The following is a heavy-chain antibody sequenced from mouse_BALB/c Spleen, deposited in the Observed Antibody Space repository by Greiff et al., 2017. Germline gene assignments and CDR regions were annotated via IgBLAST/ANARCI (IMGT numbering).Heavy chain of an antibody. CDR2: ISNGGGST. Sequence: EVKVEESGGGLVQPGGSLKLSCAASGFTFSSYTMSWVRQTPEKRLEWVAYISNGGGSTYYPDTVKGRFTISRDNAKNTLYLQMSSLKSEDTAMYYCARLLSGGYAMDYWGQGTSVTVSS. J-gene: IGHJ4*01. CDR3: ARLLSGGYAMDY. D-gene: IGHD3-2*02. V-gene: IGHV5-12-2*01. CDR1: GFTFSSYT.